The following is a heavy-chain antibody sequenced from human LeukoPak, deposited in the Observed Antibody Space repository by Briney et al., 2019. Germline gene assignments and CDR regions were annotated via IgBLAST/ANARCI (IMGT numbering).Heavy chain of an antibody. CDR1: GLIFRSFG. D-gene: IGHD1-1*01. CDR3: AFQLEAYYFDY. J-gene: IGHJ4*02. Sequence: GGSLRLSCAASGLIFRSFGMHWVRQAPGKGLEWVALIPYDGRNQYYGDSVKGRFTISRDNSKNTLYLQMNSLRAEDTAVYYCAFQLEAYYFDYWGQGTLVTVSS. V-gene: IGHV3-30*03. CDR2: IPYDGRNQ.